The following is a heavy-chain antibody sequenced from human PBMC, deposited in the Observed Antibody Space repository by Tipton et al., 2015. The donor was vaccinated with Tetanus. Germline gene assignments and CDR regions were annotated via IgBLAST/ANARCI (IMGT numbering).Heavy chain of an antibody. CDR2: THHSGNT. J-gene: IGHJ3*02. D-gene: IGHD1-20*01. CDR1: GGSISSYY. Sequence: TLSLTCSVSGGSISSYYWNWIRQVPGKGLEWIGYTHHSGNTNYNPSLSGRVTTSVDTSKNQFSLRLNSLTAADTAVYYCARRWYTWNRGGFDIWGQGTMVILSS. CDR3: ARRWYTWNRGGFDI. V-gene: IGHV4-59*12.